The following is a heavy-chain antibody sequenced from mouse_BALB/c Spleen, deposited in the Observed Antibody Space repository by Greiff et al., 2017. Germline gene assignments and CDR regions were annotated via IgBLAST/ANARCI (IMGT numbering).Heavy chain of an antibody. J-gene: IGHJ3*01. D-gene: IGHD4-1*01. CDR2: IAPGSGST. CDR3: EREGFGIGFAY. Sequence: DLVKPGASVKLSCKASGYTFTSYWINWIKQRPGQGLEWIGRIAPGSGSTYYNEMVKGKATLTVDTSSSTACIQLSRLSSEDSAVYFWEREGFGIGFAYWREGMLVTV. V-gene: IGHV1S41*01. CDR1: GYTFTSYW.